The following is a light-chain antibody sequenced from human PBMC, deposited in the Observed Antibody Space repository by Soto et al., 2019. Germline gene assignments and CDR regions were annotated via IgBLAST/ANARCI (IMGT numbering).Light chain of an antibody. CDR1: SSDVGSYNL. V-gene: IGLV2-23*02. J-gene: IGLJ1*01. Sequence: QSVLSQPASVSGSPGQSITISCTGPSSDVGSYNLVSWYQQHPGKAPKLMVYEVTKRPSGVSNRFSGSKSDNTASLTISGLQAEDEADYYCCSYAGSNYVFGTGTKVTVL. CDR2: EVT. CDR3: CSYAGSNYV.